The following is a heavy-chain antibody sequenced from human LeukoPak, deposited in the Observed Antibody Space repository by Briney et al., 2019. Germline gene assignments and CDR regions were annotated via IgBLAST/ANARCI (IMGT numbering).Heavy chain of an antibody. J-gene: IGHJ5*02. D-gene: IGHD3-22*01. CDR3: ARAGDDSSAFSRFDP. Sequence: SVKVSCKASGGTFSSYAISWVRQAPGQGLEWMGGIIPIFGTANYAQKFQGRVTITADESTSPAYMELSGLRSEDTAVYYCARAGDDSSAFSRFDPWGQGTLVTVSS. CDR2: IIPIFGTA. V-gene: IGHV1-69*13. CDR1: GGTFSSYA.